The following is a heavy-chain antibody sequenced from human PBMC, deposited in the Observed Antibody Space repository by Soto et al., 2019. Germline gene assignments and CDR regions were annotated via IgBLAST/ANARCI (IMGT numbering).Heavy chain of an antibody. CDR1: GVSISSGDYY. D-gene: IGHD3-10*01. CDR2: IYYSGST. V-gene: IGHV4-30-4*01. CDR3: ASSGEP. Sequence: QVQLHESGPGLVKPSQTLSLTCTVSGVSISSGDYYWSWIRQPPGKGLEWIGYIYYSGSTYSYNPSLKSRVTISVDTSKNQFSLKLSSVTAADTAVYYCASSGEPWGQGTLVTVSS. J-gene: IGHJ5*02.